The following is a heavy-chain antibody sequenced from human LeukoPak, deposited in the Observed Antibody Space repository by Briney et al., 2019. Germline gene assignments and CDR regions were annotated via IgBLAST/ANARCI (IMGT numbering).Heavy chain of an antibody. J-gene: IGHJ6*03. V-gene: IGHV3-48*01. Sequence: GGSLRLSCAASGFTFSSYSMNWVRQAPGKGPEWVSYISSSSSTIYYADSVKGRFTISRDNAKNSLYLQMNSLRAEDTAVYYCAKTTVPAGFYMDVWGKGTTVTVSS. CDR1: GFTFSSYS. CDR3: AKTTVPAGFYMDV. CDR2: ISSSSSTI. D-gene: IGHD4-11*01.